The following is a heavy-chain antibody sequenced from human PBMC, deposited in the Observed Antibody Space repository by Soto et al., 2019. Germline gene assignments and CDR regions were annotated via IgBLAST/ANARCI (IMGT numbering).Heavy chain of an antibody. V-gene: IGHV4-31*03. CDR2: IYYSGIT. CDR3: ARWPQLEPRFDY. D-gene: IGHD1-1*01. J-gene: IGHJ4*02. Sequence: QVQLQESGPGLVKPSQTLSLTCTVSSGSISSGGYYWSWIRQHPGKGLEWIGYIYYSGITYYNPSLKSRVXXXVXXSKTQFSLKLSSVTAADTAVYYCARWPQLEPRFDYWGQGTLVTVSS. CDR1: SGSISSGGYY.